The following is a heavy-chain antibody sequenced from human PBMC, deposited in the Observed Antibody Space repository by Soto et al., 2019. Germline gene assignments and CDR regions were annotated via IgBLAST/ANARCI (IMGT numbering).Heavy chain of an antibody. V-gene: IGHV3-23*01. J-gene: IGHJ6*03. CDR1: GFTFSSYA. CDR2: ISGSGGST. CDR3: ATTGGYDPPWGYMDV. Sequence: EVQLLESGGGLVQPGGSLRLSCAASGFTFSSYAMSWVRQAPGKGLEWVSAISGSGGSTYYADSVKGRFTISRDNSKNTLYLQMNRLRAEDTAVYYCATTGGYDPPWGYMDVWGKGTTVTVSS. D-gene: IGHD7-27*01.